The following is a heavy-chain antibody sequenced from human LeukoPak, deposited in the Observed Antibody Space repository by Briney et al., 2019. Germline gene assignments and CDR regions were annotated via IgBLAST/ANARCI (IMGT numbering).Heavy chain of an antibody. CDR1: GYTFTSYY. D-gene: IGHD5-18*01. CDR3: ARGGYSYGFFRRQRLDY. Sequence: ASVKVSCKASGYTFTSYYMHWVRQAPGQGLEWMRIINPSGGSTSYAQKLQGRVTMTRDTSTSTVYMELSSLRSEDTAVYYCARGGYSYGFFRRQRLDYWGQGTLVTVSS. J-gene: IGHJ4*02. V-gene: IGHV1-46*01. CDR2: INPSGGST.